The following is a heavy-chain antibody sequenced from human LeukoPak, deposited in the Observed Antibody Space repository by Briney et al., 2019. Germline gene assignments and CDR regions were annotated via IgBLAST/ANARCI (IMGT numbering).Heavy chain of an antibody. CDR3: AEGSCSSISCYGDY. Sequence: GGSLRLSCAASGFTFSSYAMSWVRQAPGKGLEWVSAISGSGGSTYYADSVKGRFTISRDNSKNTLYLQMNSLRAEDTAVYYCAEGSCSSISCYGDYWGQGTLVTVSS. J-gene: IGHJ4*02. CDR1: GFTFSSYA. CDR2: ISGSGGST. V-gene: IGHV3-23*01. D-gene: IGHD2-2*01.